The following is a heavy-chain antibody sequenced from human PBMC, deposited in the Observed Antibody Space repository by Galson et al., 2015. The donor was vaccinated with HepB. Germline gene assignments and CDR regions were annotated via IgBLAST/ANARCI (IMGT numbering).Heavy chain of an antibody. V-gene: IGHV3-30*04. Sequence: SLRLSCAASGFTFSSYAMHWVRQAPGKGLEWAAVISYDGSNKYYADSVKGRFTISRDNSKNTLYLQMNSLRAEDTAVYYCARGGWLVRSEADYWGQGTLVTVSS. CDR2: ISYDGSNK. J-gene: IGHJ4*02. D-gene: IGHD6-19*01. CDR3: ARGGWLVRSEADY. CDR1: GFTFSSYA.